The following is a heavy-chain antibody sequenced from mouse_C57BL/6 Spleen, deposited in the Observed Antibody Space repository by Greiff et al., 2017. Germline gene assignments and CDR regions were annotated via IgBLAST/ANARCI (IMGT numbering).Heavy chain of an antibody. CDR2: FHPYNDDT. CDR1: GYTFTTYP. CDR3: AKPNHSSGYVYAMDD. D-gene: IGHD3-2*02. V-gene: IGHV1-47*01. Sequence: QVQLQQSGAELVKPGASVKMSCKASGYTFTTYPIEWMKQNHGKSLEWIGNFHPYNDDTKYNEKFKGKATLTVEKSSSTVYLELSRLTSDDSAVYYCAKPNHSSGYVYAMDDWGQGTSVTVSS. J-gene: IGHJ4*01.